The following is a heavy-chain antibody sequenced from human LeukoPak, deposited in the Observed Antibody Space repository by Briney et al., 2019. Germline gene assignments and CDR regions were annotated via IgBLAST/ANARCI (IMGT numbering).Heavy chain of an antibody. D-gene: IGHD2-2*02. J-gene: IGHJ5*02. Sequence: EASVKVSCKASGGTFSSYAISWVRQAPGQGLEWMGWINPNSGGTNYAQKFQGRVTMTRDTSISTAYMELSRLRSDDTAVYYCARDLVCSSTSCYKGWFDPWGQGTLVTVSS. V-gene: IGHV1-2*02. CDR1: GGTFSSYA. CDR2: INPNSGGT. CDR3: ARDLVCSSTSCYKGWFDP.